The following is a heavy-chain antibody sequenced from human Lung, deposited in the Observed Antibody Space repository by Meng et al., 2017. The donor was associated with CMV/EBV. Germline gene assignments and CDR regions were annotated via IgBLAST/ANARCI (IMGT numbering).Heavy chain of an antibody. V-gene: IGHV3-30*02. CDR1: GFTFSFCG. D-gene: IGHD3-3*01. Sequence: GGSXRPXCAASGFTFSFCGLHWVRQAPGKGLEWVAFIRYDGNNKFYADSVKGRFTISRDRSKNTLYLQMNSLRADDTAVYYCAKDLRSLRRFYYYGMDVXGKGXTVTVSS. CDR2: IRYDGNNK. J-gene: IGHJ6*04. CDR3: AKDLRSLRRFYYYGMDV.